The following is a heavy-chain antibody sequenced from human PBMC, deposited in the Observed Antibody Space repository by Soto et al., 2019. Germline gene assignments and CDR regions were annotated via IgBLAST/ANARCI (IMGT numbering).Heavy chain of an antibody. CDR2: VYPDDSDI. CDR3: AKTLVGGGALDL. J-gene: IGHJ3*01. V-gene: IGHV5-51*01. Sequence: EVQLVQSGAEVKKPGESLKISCKGSGYSFGNFWIAWVRQMPGKGLEWMGIVYPDDSDIRYSPSFQGQVTISADKSVSTAYLHLSTLRAADTAIYYCAKTLVGGGALDLWGQGTVVTVSS. CDR1: GYSFGNFW. D-gene: IGHD1-26*01.